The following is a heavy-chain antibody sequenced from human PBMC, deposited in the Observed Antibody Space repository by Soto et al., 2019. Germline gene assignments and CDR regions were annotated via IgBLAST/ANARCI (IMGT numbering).Heavy chain of an antibody. CDR3: ARAWRYSSGWYFDY. V-gene: IGHV3-13*05. CDR2: IGTAGDP. D-gene: IGHD6-19*01. J-gene: IGHJ4*02. CDR1: RCTFSIYD. Sequence: LSCADSRCTFSIYDMHWVRQATGKGLEWVSAIGTAGDPYYPGSVKGRFTISRENAKKSLYLQMNSLRAGDTAVYYCARAWRYSSGWYFDYWGQGTLVTVPS.